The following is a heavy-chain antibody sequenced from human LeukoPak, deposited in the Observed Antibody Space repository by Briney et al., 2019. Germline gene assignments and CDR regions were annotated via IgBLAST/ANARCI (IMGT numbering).Heavy chain of an antibody. CDR2: IYYSGST. CDR3: ARGDLGYCSGGSCYGDWFDP. Sequence: SQTLSLTCTVSGGSISSGGYYWSWIRQHPGKGLEWIGYIYYSGSTYYNPSLKSRVTISVDTSKNQFSLKLSSVTAADTAVHYCARGDLGYCSGGSCYGDWFDPWGQGTLVTVSS. J-gene: IGHJ5*02. CDR1: GGSISSGGYY. V-gene: IGHV4-31*03. D-gene: IGHD2-15*01.